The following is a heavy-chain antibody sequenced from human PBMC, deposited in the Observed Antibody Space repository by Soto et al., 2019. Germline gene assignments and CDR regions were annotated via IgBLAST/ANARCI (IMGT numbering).Heavy chain of an antibody. Sequence: ASVKVSCKASGYTFTSSGISWVRQAPGQGLEWMGWISAYNGNTNYAQKLQGRVTMTTDTSTSTAYMELRSLRSDDTAVYYCARVVVVPADSYYYGMDVWGQGTTVTVSS. CDR3: ARVVVVPADSYYYGMDV. V-gene: IGHV1-18*01. CDR1: GYTFTSSG. D-gene: IGHD2-2*01. CDR2: ISAYNGNT. J-gene: IGHJ6*02.